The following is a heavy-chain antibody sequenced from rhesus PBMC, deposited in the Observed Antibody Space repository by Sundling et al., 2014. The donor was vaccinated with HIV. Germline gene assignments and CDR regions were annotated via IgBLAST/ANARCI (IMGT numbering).Heavy chain of an antibody. Sequence: QVQLQESGPGLVKSSETLSLTCAVSRGSFSGYFWGWIRQPPGKGLEWIGYIFGGSPSTNYNPSLKSRVSLSVDTSKNHLSLRLSSVTAADTAVYFCARDERALDWLSWGQGVLVTVSS. D-gene: IGHD3-3*01. CDR3: ARDERALDWLS. CDR2: IFGGSPST. V-gene: IGHV4-165*01. J-gene: IGHJ4*01. CDR1: RGSFSGYF.